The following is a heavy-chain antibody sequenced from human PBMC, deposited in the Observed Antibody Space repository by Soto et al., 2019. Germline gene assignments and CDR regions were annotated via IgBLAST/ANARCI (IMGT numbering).Heavy chain of an antibody. J-gene: IGHJ4*01. CDR1: GGSMRNVY. V-gene: IGHV4-59*01. CDR3: ARAHAPTLPFDY. CDR2: IFHSGNA. Sequence: LSRTCTVSGGSMRNVYWGWIRQPPGKRLEWIGFIFHSGNAKYNPSLKSRVTISIDTSKSQFSLSLDSVTAADTAVYFCARAHAPTLPFDYWGLGTLVTVSS. D-gene: IGHD2-15*01.